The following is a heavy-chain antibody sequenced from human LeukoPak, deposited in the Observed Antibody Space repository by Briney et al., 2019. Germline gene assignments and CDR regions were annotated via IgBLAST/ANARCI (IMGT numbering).Heavy chain of an antibody. D-gene: IGHD2-2*01. V-gene: IGHV4-34*01. CDR1: GGSFSGYY. Sequence: SETLSLTCAVYGGSFSGYYWSWIRQPPGKGLEWIGEINHSGSTNYNPSLKSRVTISVDTSKNQFSLKLSSVTAADTAVYYCARQGIVVVPAAISGYYYYYMDVWGKGTTVTVSS. J-gene: IGHJ6*03. CDR3: ARQGIVVVPAAISGYYYYYMDV. CDR2: INHSGST.